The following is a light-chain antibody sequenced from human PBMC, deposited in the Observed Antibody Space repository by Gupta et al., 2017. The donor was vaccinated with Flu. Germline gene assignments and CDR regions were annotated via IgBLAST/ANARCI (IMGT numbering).Light chain of an antibody. J-gene: IGKJ4*01. Sequence: IVLTPPPATLSSSPRERATLPSCASHRVSSYFAWYQQKPGQAPRLLIYDAYNRATGIPARCSGRGSGTDFTLTSSSVEPEEFAVYCCQQRSNWLTFGGGTKVEI. V-gene: IGKV3-11*01. CDR3: QQRSNWLT. CDR2: DAY. CDR1: HRVSSY.